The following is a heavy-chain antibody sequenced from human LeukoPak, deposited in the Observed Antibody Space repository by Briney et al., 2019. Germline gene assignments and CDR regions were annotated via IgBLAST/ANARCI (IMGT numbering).Heavy chain of an antibody. CDR3: ARVGVVARPEAFDT. CDR2: ISSSSSYI. Sequence: GGSLRLSCAASGFTFSSYSMNWVRQAPGKGLEWVSSISSSSSYIYYADSVKGRFTISRDNAKNSLYLQMNSLRAEDTAVYYCARVGVVARPEAFDTWGQGTMLTVSS. J-gene: IGHJ3*02. D-gene: IGHD2-15*01. CDR1: GFTFSSYS. V-gene: IGHV3-21*01.